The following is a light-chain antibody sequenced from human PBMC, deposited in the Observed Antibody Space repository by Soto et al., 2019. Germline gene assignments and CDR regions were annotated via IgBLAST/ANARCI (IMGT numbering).Light chain of an antibody. CDR3: TSYTSDSSVI. J-gene: IGLJ2*01. V-gene: IGLV2-14*03. CDR2: DVT. CDR1: SSDIGGYRY. Sequence: QSALTQPASVSGSPGQSVTISCTGTSSDIGGYRYVSWYQQRPGKAPKLMIHDVTNRPSGDSDRFSGSKSGNTASLTISGLQAEDEADYYCTSYTSDSSVIFGGGTKLTVL.